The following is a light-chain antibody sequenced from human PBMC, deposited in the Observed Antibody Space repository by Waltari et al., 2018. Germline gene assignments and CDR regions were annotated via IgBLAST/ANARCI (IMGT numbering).Light chain of an antibody. CDR1: SSNIGNKA. Sequence: QSVLTQPPSVSEAPRQRVTISCSGSSSNIGNKAVNWYQQLPGKAPKLLIYYNDLLPSGVSDRFSGSKSGTSASLAISGLQSEDEADYYCAAWDDSLNGPVFGGGTKLTVV. CDR3: AAWDDSLNGPV. J-gene: IGLJ3*02. V-gene: IGLV1-36*01. CDR2: YND.